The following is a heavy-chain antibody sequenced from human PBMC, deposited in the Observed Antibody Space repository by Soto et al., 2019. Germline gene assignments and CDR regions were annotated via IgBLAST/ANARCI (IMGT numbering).Heavy chain of an antibody. Sequence: ASVKVSCKASGYTFTGYYMHWVRQAPGQGLEWMGWINPNSGGTNYAQKFQGRVTMTRDTSINTAYMELSRLRSDDTAVYYCARLDSTPEHAFDIWGQGTMVTVSS. CDR3: ARLDSTPEHAFDI. D-gene: IGHD2-2*01. V-gene: IGHV1-2*02. CDR2: INPNSGGT. J-gene: IGHJ3*02. CDR1: GYTFTGYY.